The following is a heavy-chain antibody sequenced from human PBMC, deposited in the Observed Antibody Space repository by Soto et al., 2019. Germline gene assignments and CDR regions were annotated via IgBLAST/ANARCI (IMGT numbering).Heavy chain of an antibody. V-gene: IGHV1-8*01. D-gene: IGHD6-13*01. CDR3: ARVGDGSSSEDDYYYGMDV. CDR2: MNPNSGNT. J-gene: IGHJ6*02. Sequence: QVQLVQSGAEVKKPGASVKVSCKASGYTFTSYDINWVRQATGQGLEWMGWMNPNSGNTGYAQKFQGRVTMTRNTSRSTAYMELSSLRSEDTAVYYCARVGDGSSSEDDYYYGMDVWGQGTTVTVSS. CDR1: GYTFTSYD.